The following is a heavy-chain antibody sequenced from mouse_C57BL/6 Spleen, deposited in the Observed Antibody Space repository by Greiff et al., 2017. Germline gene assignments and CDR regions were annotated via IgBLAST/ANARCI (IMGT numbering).Heavy chain of an antibody. CDR3: ARRYFDY. Sequence: VKLQQPGAELVKPGASVKLSCKASGYTFTSYWMQWVKQRPGQGLEWIGEIDPSDSYTNYNQKFKGKATLTVDTSSSTAYMQLSSLTSEDSAVYYCARRYFDYWGQGTTLTVSS. CDR2: IDPSDSYT. CDR1: GYTFTSYW. J-gene: IGHJ2*01. V-gene: IGHV1-50*01.